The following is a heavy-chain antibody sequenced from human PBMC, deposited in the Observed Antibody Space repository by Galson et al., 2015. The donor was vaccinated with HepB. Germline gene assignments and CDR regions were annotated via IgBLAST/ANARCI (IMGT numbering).Heavy chain of an antibody. CDR2: MSGTGGTT. J-gene: IGHJ4*02. CDR1: VFTFSRYA. V-gene: IGHV3-23*01. Sequence: SLRLSCPTFVFTFSRYAMSWVRQAPGKGLEWVSGMSGTGGTTFYSDSVKGRFTISRDNSKNTLYLQMNSLRVEDTAVYYCAKVAVVVTTIPYYFDYWGQGTQVTVSS. CDR3: AKVAVVVTTIPYYFDY. D-gene: IGHD2-21*02.